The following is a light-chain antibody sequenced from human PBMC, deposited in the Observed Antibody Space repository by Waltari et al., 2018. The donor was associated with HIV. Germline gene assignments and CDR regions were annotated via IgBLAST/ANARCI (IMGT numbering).Light chain of an antibody. Sequence: QSALTQPASVSGSPGQSITISCTGTGSDVGGYNYVPWYQQRPGAAPKLLIYEVRNRPSGISSRFSGSKSGNTASLTISGLQAEDEADYYCSSYTDTTTLGVVFGGGTKLTVL. CDR1: GSDVGGYNY. CDR3: SSYTDTTTLGVV. V-gene: IGLV2-14*01. CDR2: EVR. J-gene: IGLJ2*01.